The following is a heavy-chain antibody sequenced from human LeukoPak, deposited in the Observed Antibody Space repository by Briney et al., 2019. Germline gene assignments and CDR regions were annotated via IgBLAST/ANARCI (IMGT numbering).Heavy chain of an antibody. CDR1: GFSISDYG. CDR3: AKEGFDS. V-gene: IGHV3-23*01. Sequence: GGSLRLSCAASGFSISDYGINWVRRAPGKGLEWLSHTSVNGAVTSYADSMKGRFTISRDNSKNTLYLQMNSLRAEDTAVYYCAKEGFDSWGQGTLVTVSS. CDR2: TSVNGAVT. J-gene: IGHJ4*02.